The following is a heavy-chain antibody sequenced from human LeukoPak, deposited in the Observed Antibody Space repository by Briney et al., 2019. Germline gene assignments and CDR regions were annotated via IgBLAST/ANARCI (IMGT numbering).Heavy chain of an antibody. J-gene: IGHJ4*02. CDR2: INSDGSST. CDR3: ARPPCGSYDFDY. Sequence: GGSLRLSCAASGFTFSSYWMHWVRQAPGKGLVWVSRINSDGSSTSYADSVKGRFTISRDNAKNTLYLQMNSLRAEDTAVYYCARPPCGSYDFDYWGQGTLVTVSS. V-gene: IGHV3-74*01. D-gene: IGHD1-26*01. CDR1: GFTFSSYW.